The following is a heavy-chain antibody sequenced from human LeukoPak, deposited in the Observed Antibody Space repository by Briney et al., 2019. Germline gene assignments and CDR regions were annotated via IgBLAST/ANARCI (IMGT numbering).Heavy chain of an antibody. D-gene: IGHD6-13*01. J-gene: IGHJ5*02. Sequence: GGSLRLSCAASGFTFSSYAMSWVRQAPGKGLEWVSAISGSGGSTYYADSVKGRFTISRDNSKNTLYLQMNSLRAEDTAVYYCAKCSGRWYRSPLDPWGQGTLATVSS. V-gene: IGHV3-23*01. CDR1: GFTFSSYA. CDR3: AKCSGRWYRSPLDP. CDR2: ISGSGGST.